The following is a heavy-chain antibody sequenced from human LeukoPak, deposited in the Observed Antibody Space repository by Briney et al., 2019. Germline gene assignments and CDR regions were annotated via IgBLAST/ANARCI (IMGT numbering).Heavy chain of an antibody. CDR3: ARDHATMVRGVIYYFDY. J-gene: IGHJ4*02. V-gene: IGHV3-48*03. Sequence: VGSLRLSCAASGFTLSSYEMNWVRQAPGKGLEWVSYISSSGSTIYYADPVKGRFTISRDNAKNSLYLQMNSLRAEDTAVYYCARDHATMVRGVIYYFDYWGKGTLVTVSS. CDR1: GFTLSSYE. D-gene: IGHD3-10*01. CDR2: ISSSGSTI.